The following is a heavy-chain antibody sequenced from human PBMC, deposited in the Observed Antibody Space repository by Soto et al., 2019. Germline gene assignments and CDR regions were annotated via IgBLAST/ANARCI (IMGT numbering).Heavy chain of an antibody. CDR3: AGGVGSYGRSSAFDI. D-gene: IGHD1-26*01. CDR1: GGPISSSSYY. Sequence: SLTCTVSGGPISSSSYYWGWIRQPPGKGLEWIGSIYYSGSTYYNPSLKSRVTISVDTSKNQFSLKLSSVTAADTAVYYCAGGVGSYGRSSAFDIWGQGTMVTVSS. V-gene: IGHV4-39*01. CDR2: IYYSGST. J-gene: IGHJ3*02.